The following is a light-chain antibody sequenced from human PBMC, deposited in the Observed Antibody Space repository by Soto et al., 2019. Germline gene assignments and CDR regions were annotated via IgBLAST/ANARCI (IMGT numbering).Light chain of an antibody. J-gene: IGLJ1*01. CDR1: SSDVGGYTY. Sequence: QSALTQPASVSGSPGQSITTSCTGTSSDVGGYTYVSWYQQHPGKAPKLMIYDVSNRPSGVSNRFSGSKSGNTASLTISGLQAEDEADYYCSSYTSSITPFVFGTGTKLTVL. CDR3: SSYTSSITPFV. CDR2: DVS. V-gene: IGLV2-14*03.